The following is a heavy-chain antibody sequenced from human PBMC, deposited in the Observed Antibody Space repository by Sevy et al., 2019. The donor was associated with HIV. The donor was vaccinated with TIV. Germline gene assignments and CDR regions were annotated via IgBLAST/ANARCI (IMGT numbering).Heavy chain of an antibody. CDR1: GFTFSSYS. CDR2: ISSSSSYI. V-gene: IGHV3-21*01. J-gene: IGHJ3*02. CDR3: ARVSGDEKRAFDI. D-gene: IGHD2-21*02. Sequence: GGSPRLSCAASGFTFSSYSMNWVRQAPGKGLEWVSSISSSSSYIYYADSVKGRFTISRDNAKNSLYLQMNSLRAEDTAVYYCARVSGDEKRAFDIWGQGTMVTVSS.